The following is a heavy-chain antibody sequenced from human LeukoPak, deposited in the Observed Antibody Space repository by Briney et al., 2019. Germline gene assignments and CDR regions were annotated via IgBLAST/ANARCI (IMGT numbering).Heavy chain of an antibody. CDR3: ARAHCSAIGCYPYYFDY. V-gene: IGHV3-21*01. CDR1: GFTFSNYP. CDR2: ISSSTTYI. Sequence: GGSLRLSCAASGFTFSNYPMNWVRQAPGKGLEWVSSISSSTTYIYYADSVKGRFTISRDNAKNSLYLQMDSLRAEDTALYYCARAHCSAIGCYPYYFDYWGQGTLVTVSS. D-gene: IGHD2-2*01. J-gene: IGHJ4*02.